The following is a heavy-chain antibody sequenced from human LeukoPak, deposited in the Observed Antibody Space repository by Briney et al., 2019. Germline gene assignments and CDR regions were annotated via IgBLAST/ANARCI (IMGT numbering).Heavy chain of an antibody. CDR2: ISYDGSNK. J-gene: IGHJ4*02. V-gene: IGHV3-30*18. D-gene: IGHD3-10*01. CDR3: AKDTDYYGSGSYDY. CDR1: GFTFITYA. Sequence: GRSLRLSCAASGFTFITYAMHWFGKAPGKGLEWVQVISYDGSNKYYADSVKGRFTISRDNSKNTLYLQMNSLRAEDTAVYYCAKDTDYYGSGSYDYWGQGTLVTVSS.